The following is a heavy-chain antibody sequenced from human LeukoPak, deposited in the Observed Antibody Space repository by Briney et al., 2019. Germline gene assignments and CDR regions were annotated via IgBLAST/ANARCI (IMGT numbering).Heavy chain of an antibody. CDR2: ISSTSSVI. V-gene: IGHV3-48*04. CDR1: GSTFSSHT. D-gene: IGHD2-2*01. Sequence: GGSLRLSCAASGSTFSSHTMNWVRQAPGKGLEWVSYISSTSSVIYYADSVKGRFTISRDNAKNSLYLQMNSLRAEDMAVYYCARNLPAADYWGQGTLVTVSS. J-gene: IGHJ4*02. CDR3: ARNLPAADY.